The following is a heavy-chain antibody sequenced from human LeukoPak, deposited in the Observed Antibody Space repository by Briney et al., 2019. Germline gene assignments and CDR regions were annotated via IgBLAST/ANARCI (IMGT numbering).Heavy chain of an antibody. CDR1: GFTFSSYE. Sequence: PGGSLRLSCAASGFTFSSYEMNWVRQAPGKGLEWVSYISSSGSTIYYADSVKGRFTISRDNAKNSLYLQMNSLRAEDTAVYYCARARSQLYGDLPSISDYWGQGTLVTVSS. J-gene: IGHJ4*02. CDR2: ISSSGSTI. CDR3: ARARSQLYGDLPSISDY. V-gene: IGHV3-48*03. D-gene: IGHD4-17*01.